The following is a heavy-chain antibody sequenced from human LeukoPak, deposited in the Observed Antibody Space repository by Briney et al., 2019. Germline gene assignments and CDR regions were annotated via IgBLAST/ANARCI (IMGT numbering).Heavy chain of an antibody. CDR1: GFTFSSYG. CDR2: IWYDGSNK. J-gene: IGHJ5*02. Sequence: GGSLRLSCAASGFTFSSYGMHWVRQAPGKGLEWVAVIWYDGSNKYYADSVKGRFTISRDNSKNTLYLQMNSLRAEDTAVYYCAKGGYSYGINNWFDPWGQGTLVTVSS. V-gene: IGHV3-33*06. D-gene: IGHD5-18*01. CDR3: AKGGYSYGINNWFDP.